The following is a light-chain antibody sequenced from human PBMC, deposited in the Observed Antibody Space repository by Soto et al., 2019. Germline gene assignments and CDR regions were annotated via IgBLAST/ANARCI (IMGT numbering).Light chain of an antibody. V-gene: IGKV3-20*01. J-gene: IGKJ1*01. CDR3: QQYGSSGT. Sequence: ERVLTQSPVTLSFSPREGATLSFRASQSINSFLAWYQQRRGQAPRLLIHGASNRATGIPDRFSGSGSGTDFTLTISSLETEDFAVYYCQQYGSSGTFGQGSKVDI. CDR1: QSINSF. CDR2: GAS.